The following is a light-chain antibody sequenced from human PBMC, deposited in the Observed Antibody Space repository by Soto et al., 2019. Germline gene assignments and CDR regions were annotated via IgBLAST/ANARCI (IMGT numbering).Light chain of an antibody. CDR3: LSFDSSLSVV. Sequence: QSALTQPPSVSGAPGQRVTISCTGSSSNIGAGYDVHWYQQLPGRAPKLLIYGNTNRLSGVPDRFSGSKSGTSASLAITGLQAEDEADYYCLSFDSSLSVVFGGGTKVTVL. J-gene: IGLJ2*01. CDR2: GNT. CDR1: SSNIGAGYD. V-gene: IGLV1-40*01.